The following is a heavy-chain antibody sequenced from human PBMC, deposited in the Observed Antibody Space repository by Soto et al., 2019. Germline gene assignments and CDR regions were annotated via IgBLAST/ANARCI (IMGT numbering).Heavy chain of an antibody. CDR1: GGSISSSSYY. CDR2: IYYSGST. J-gene: IGHJ4*02. V-gene: IGHV4-39*01. CDR3: ATYYYDSSGYYYFGY. Sequence: QLQLQESGPGLVKPSETLSLTCTVSGGSISSSSYYWGWIRQPPGKGLEWIGSIYYSGSTYYNPSLKSRVTISVDTSKNQFSLKLSSVTAADTAVYYCATYYYDSSGYYYFGYWGQGTLVTVSS. D-gene: IGHD3-22*01.